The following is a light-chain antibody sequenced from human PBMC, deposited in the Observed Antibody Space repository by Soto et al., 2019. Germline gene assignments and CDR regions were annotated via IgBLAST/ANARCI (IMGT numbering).Light chain of an antibody. V-gene: IGKV1-5*01. CDR2: DAS. CDR1: QTISSW. CDR3: QQDSCAVYT. Sequence: DIQMTQSPSTLSASVGDRITITCRASQTISSWLAWYQQKPGKAPKLLLYDASTLESGVPSRFRGSVSGTEFHLTISSLQPDDFAAFYCQQDSCAVYTFGHGTILEL. J-gene: IGKJ2*01.